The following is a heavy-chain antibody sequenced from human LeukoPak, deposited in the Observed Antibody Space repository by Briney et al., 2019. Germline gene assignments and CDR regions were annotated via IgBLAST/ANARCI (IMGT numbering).Heavy chain of an antibody. CDR1: GFTFSNSW. CDR2: IKQDGSEK. Sequence: GGSLRLSCAASGFTFSNSWMSWVRQAPGKGLEWVANIKQDGSEKYYVDSVKGRFTISRDNAKNSLYLQLNSLRAEDTAVYYCARDGPSGHYAYYFDYWGQGTLVTVSS. V-gene: IGHV3-7*01. J-gene: IGHJ4*02. CDR3: ARDGPSGHYAYYFDY. D-gene: IGHD3-22*01.